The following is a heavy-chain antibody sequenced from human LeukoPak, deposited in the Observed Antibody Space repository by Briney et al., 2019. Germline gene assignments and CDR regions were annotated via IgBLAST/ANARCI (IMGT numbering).Heavy chain of an antibody. D-gene: IGHD1-1*01. CDR2: IYYSGST. CDR1: GGSISSYY. CDR3: ARVGTGTTRGSSYYSGMNV. V-gene: IGHV4-59*01. J-gene: IGHJ6*02. Sequence: SETLSLTCTVSGGSISSYYWSWIRQPPGKGLEWIGYIYYSGSTNYNPSLKSRVTISVDTSKNQFSLKLSSVTAADTAVYYCARVGTGTTRGSSYYSGMNVWGQGTRVTVSS.